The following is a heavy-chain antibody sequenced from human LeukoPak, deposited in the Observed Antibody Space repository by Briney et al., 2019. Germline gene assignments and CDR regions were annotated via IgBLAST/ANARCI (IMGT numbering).Heavy chain of an antibody. D-gene: IGHD2-8*01. CDR1: GYTFTNHG. V-gene: IGHV1-18*01. CDR2: ISAYTGDT. CDR3: ARGMGLRLRPSRFDP. J-gene: IGHJ5*02. Sequence: ASVKVSCKTSGYTFTNHGIGWVRQAPGQGLEWMGWISAYTGDTHYVQKFNDRVTMTIDTSTSTAYMELTSLRSDDTAFYYCARGMGLRLRPSRFDPWGQGTLVTVSP.